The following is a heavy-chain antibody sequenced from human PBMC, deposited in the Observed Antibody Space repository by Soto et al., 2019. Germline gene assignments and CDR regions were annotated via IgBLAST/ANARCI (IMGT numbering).Heavy chain of an antibody. CDR2: MNPNSGNT. CDR1: GYTFTSYD. CDR3: AGSGQVGNWFDP. Sequence: QVQLVQSGAEVKKPGASVKVSCKASGYTFTSYDINWVRQATGQGLEWMGWMNPNSGNTGYAQKFQGRVTMTRNTSISTAYRELRSLRSEDTAVSSCAGSGQVGNWFDPWGQGTLVTVAS. V-gene: IGHV1-8*01. J-gene: IGHJ5*02. D-gene: IGHD3-3*01.